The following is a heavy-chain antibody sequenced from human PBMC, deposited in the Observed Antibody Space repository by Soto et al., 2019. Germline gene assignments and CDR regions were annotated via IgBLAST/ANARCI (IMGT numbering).Heavy chain of an antibody. Sequence: EVQMLESGGGLVQPGGSLRLSCAASGLTFSSLAMSWVRQAPGKGLEWVSSIETSSGSTYYADSVKGRFTVSRDRSKNTLYLQMNSLRAEDTAVYYCANIPITEPHYYFDFWGQGTPVTVSS. V-gene: IGHV3-23*01. CDR3: ANIPITEPHYYFDF. J-gene: IGHJ4*02. D-gene: IGHD3-16*01. CDR1: GLTFSSLA. CDR2: IETSSGST.